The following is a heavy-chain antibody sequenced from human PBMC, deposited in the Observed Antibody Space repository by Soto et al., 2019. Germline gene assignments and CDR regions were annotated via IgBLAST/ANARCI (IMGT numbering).Heavy chain of an antibody. CDR2: IYYSGST. CDR3: ARVSPNPGIASSRGGPFDY. D-gene: IGHD6-13*01. Sequence: SETLSLTCTVSGGSISSYYWSWIRQPPGKGLEWIGYIYYSGSTNYNPSLKSRVTISVDTSKNQFSLKLSSVTAADTAVYYCARVSPNPGIASSRGGPFDYWGQGTLVTVSS. J-gene: IGHJ4*02. V-gene: IGHV4-59*01. CDR1: GGSISSYY.